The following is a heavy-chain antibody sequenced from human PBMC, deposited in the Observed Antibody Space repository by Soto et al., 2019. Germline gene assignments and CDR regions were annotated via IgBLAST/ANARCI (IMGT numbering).Heavy chain of an antibody. Sequence: GGFLRLSCAASGFTFSNYAISWVRQAPGKGLEWVSSISGSGGSTYYADSVKGRFTISRDNSKNTLYLQMNSLRAEDTAVYYCATYSGNYERYGVYYGMDVWGQGTTVTVSS. CDR1: GFTFSNYA. J-gene: IGHJ6*02. V-gene: IGHV3-23*01. CDR3: ATYSGNYERYGVYYGMDV. CDR2: ISGSGGST. D-gene: IGHD1-26*01.